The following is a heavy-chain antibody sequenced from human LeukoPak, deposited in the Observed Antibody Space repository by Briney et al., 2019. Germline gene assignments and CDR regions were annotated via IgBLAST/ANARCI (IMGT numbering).Heavy chain of an antibody. V-gene: IGHV4-34*01. CDR2: INQSGIT. CDR1: GGSFSGFY. CDR3: ARGGTFGEPFSRS. J-gene: IGHJ4*02. D-gene: IGHD3-10*01. Sequence: PSETLSLTCAVYGGSFSGFYWTWVRQPPGKGVEWIGEINQSGITNYSPSLKSRMVISVDTSKKQFSLKLNSVTAADTAVYYCARGGTFGEPFSRSWGQGTLVTVSS.